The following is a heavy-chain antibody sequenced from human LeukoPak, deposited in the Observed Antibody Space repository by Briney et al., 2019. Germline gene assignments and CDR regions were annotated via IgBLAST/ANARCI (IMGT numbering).Heavy chain of an antibody. CDR3: AKVWDDYGDYTAGVGAFDI. V-gene: IGHV3-9*01. D-gene: IGHD4-17*01. CDR1: GFNFYDFA. J-gene: IGHJ3*02. Sequence: PGGSLRLSCAASGFNFYDFAMHWVRLVPGKGLEWVSGISWNSVIIGYADSVKGRFTISRDNSKNTLYLQMNSLRAEDTAVYYCAKVWDDYGDYTAGVGAFDIWGQGTMVTVSS. CDR2: ISWNSVII.